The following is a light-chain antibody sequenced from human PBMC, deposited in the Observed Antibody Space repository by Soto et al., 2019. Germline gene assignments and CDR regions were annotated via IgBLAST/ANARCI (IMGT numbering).Light chain of an antibody. CDR3: QSYDSRLSAYV. J-gene: IGLJ1*01. CDR2: TNN. CDR1: NSNIGAGYD. Sequence: QSVLTQPPSVSGAPGQRVTISCTGSNSNIGAGYDVHWYLQLPGTAPKLLVYTNNNRPSGVPDRFSGSKSGTSASLAITGLQAEDEADYYCQSYDSRLSAYVFWTGTKLTVL. V-gene: IGLV1-40*01.